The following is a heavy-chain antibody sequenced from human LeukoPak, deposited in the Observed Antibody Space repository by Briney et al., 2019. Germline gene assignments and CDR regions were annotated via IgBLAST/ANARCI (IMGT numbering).Heavy chain of an antibody. CDR1: GFTFSGYG. D-gene: IGHD6-19*01. V-gene: IGHV3-33*01. Sequence: GRSLRLSRAASGFTFSGYGMHWVRQAPGKGLEWVAVICYDGSNKYYADSVKGRFTISRDNSKNTLYLQMNSRRAEDTAVYYCARDGSSGWYWVDYCGQGTLVTVSS. CDR3: ARDGSSGWYWVDY. CDR2: ICYDGSNK. J-gene: IGHJ4*02.